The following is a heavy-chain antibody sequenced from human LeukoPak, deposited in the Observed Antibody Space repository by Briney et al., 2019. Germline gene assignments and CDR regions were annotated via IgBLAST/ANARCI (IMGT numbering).Heavy chain of an antibody. CDR2: IYYSGST. V-gene: IGHV4-39*01. D-gene: IGHD5-12*01. CDR3: ARHGGYSGYYFDY. CDR1: GGSVSGSSYY. Sequence: SETLSLTCTVSGGSVSGSSYYWGWIRQPPGKGLEWIGSIYYSGSTYYNPSLKSRVTISVDTSKNQFSLKLNSVTATDTAVYYCARHGGYSGYYFDYWGQGTLVTVSS. J-gene: IGHJ4*02.